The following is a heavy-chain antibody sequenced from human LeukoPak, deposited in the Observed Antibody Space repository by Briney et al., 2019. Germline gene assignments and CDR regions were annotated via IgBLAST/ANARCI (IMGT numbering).Heavy chain of an antibody. CDR3: ARAPGEGWFDP. Sequence: GGSLRLSCAASGFTFSSHWMSWVRQAPGKGLEWVASIKQDGSEKYYVDSVKGRFTISRDNAKNSLYLQMNSLRAEDTALYYCARAPGEGWFDPWGQGTLVTVSS. CDR2: IKQDGSEK. D-gene: IGHD4-17*01. CDR1: GFTFSSHW. J-gene: IGHJ5*02. V-gene: IGHV3-7*01.